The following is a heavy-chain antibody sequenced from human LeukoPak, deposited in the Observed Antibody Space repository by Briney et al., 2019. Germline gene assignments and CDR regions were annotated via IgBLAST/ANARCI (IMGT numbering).Heavy chain of an antibody. CDR1: GLTFSSYS. CDR2: ISSSSSYI. D-gene: IGHD4-17*01. J-gene: IGHJ3*02. CDR3: AREVTTPSPGAFDI. V-gene: IGHV3-21*01. Sequence: GGSPRLSCAASGLTFSSYSMNWVRQAPGKGLEWVSSISSSSSYIYYADSVKGRFTISRDNAKNSLYLQMNSLRAEDTAVYYCAREVTTPSPGAFDIWGQGTMVTVSS.